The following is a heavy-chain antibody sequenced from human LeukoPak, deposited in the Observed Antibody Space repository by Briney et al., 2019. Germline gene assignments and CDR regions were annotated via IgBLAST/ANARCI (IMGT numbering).Heavy chain of an antibody. CDR3: ARATEYYYDSSGHETDGMDV. Sequence: GGSLRLSCAASGFTFSSYWMTWVRQAPGKGLEWVANIKRDGSEKHYVDSVKGRFTISRDNAKNSMFLQMNSLRAEDTAVYYCARATEYYYDSSGHETDGMDVWGQGTTVTVSS. D-gene: IGHD3-22*01. V-gene: IGHV3-7*03. CDR2: IKRDGSEK. CDR1: GFTFSSYW. J-gene: IGHJ6*02.